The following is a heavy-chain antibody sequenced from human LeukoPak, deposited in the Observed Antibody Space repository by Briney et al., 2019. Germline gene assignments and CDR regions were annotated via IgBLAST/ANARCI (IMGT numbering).Heavy chain of an antibody. J-gene: IGHJ4*02. CDR3: ARFHDYEGY. CDR2: IYHSGST. V-gene: IGHV4-30-2*01. Sequence: SETLSLTCTVSGGSISSGGYYWSWIRQPPGKGLEWIGYIYHSGSTYYNPSLKSRVTISVNRSKNQFSLKLSSVTAADTAVYYCARFHDYEGYWGQGTLVTVSS. D-gene: IGHD4-17*01. CDR1: GGSISSGGYY.